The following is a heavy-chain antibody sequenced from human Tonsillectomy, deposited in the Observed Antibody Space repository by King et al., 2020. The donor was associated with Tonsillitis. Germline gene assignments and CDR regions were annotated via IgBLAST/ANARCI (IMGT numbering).Heavy chain of an antibody. J-gene: IGHJ5*02. CDR1: GFSLRTSGMG. V-gene: IGHV2-5*02. CDR3: AHMDLPLFRFDP. D-gene: IGHD3/OR15-3a*01. CDR2: IYWDDDK. Sequence: QVTLKESGPTLVKPTQTLTLTCTFSGFSLRTSGMGVGWIRQPPGKALEWLALIYWDDDKRYSPSLKNRLTITKDTSKNQVVLRMTNMDPVDTATYYCAHMDLPLFRFDPWGQGTLVTVSS.